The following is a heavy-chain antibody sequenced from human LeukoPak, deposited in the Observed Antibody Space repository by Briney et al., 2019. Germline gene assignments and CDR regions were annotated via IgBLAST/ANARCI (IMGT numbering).Heavy chain of an antibody. CDR2: INSDGSST. CDR1: GFTFSSYW. Sequence: GGSLRLSCAASGFTFSSYWMHWVRQAPGKGLVWVSRINSDGSSTSYADSVKGRFTISRDNAKNTLYLQMNSLRAEDTAVYYCAKARDYDYVWGSYRPDYWGQGTLVTVSS. J-gene: IGHJ4*02. CDR3: AKARDYDYVWGSYRPDY. V-gene: IGHV3-74*01. D-gene: IGHD3-16*02.